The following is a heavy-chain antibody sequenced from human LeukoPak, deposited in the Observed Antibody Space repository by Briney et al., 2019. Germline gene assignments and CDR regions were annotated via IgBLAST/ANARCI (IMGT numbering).Heavy chain of an antibody. J-gene: IGHJ4*02. CDR2: IYYSGGT. CDR3: ARQNYDFWSGYPYYFDY. V-gene: IGHV4-39*01. Sequence: SETLSLTCTVSGGSISGSSYYWGWIRQPPGKGLEWIGSIYYSGGTYYNPSLKSRVTISVDTSKNQFSLKLNSVTATDTAVYYCARQNYDFWSGYPYYFDYWGQGTLVTVSS. CDR1: GGSISGSSYY. D-gene: IGHD3-3*01.